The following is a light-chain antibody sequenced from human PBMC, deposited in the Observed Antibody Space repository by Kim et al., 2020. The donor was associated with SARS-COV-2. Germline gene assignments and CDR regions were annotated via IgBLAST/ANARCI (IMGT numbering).Light chain of an antibody. CDR1: QSVRRN. CDR3: QHYNNWAIT. CDR2: GAS. V-gene: IGKV3D-15*01. J-gene: IGKJ5*01. Sequence: VSPGERATLSCRASQSVRRNLAWYQQKLGQAPRLLIYGASTRVTGIPARFSGSGSGTEFTLTIYSLQSEDFAVYYCQHYNNWAITFGQGTRLEIK.